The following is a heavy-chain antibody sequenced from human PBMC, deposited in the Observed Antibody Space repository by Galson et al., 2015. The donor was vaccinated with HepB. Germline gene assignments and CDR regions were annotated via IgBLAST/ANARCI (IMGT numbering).Heavy chain of an antibody. CDR3: AKERYSSGWYRSPFDY. V-gene: IGHV3-23*01. D-gene: IGHD6-19*01. CDR1: GFTFSSYA. Sequence: SLRLSCAASGFTFSSYAMSWVRQAPGKGLEWVSAISGSGGSTYYADSVKGRFTISRDNSKNTLYLQMNSLRAEDTAVYYCAKERYSSGWYRSPFDYWGQGTLVTVSS. CDR2: ISGSGGST. J-gene: IGHJ4*02.